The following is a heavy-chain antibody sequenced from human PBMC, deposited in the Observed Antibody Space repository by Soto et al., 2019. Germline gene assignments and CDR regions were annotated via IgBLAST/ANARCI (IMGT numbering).Heavy chain of an antibody. CDR3: AAAITFGGVIVYGMDV. CDR2: IVVGSGNT. CDR1: GFTFTSSA. Sequence: SVKVSCKASGFTFTSSAVQWVRQARGQRLEWIGWIVVGSGNTNYAQKFQERVTITRDMSTSTAYMELSSLRSEDTAVYYCAAAITFGGVIVYGMDVWGQGTTVTVSS. J-gene: IGHJ6*02. D-gene: IGHD3-16*02. V-gene: IGHV1-58*01.